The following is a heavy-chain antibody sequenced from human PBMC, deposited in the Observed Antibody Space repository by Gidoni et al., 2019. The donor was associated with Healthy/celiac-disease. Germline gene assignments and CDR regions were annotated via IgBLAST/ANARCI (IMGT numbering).Heavy chain of an antibody. D-gene: IGHD4-17*01. J-gene: IGHJ6*02. CDR2: ISSSSSYI. CDR3: ARDNEGGDYVNVYGMDV. V-gene: IGHV3-21*01. CDR1: GFTFSSYS. Sequence: EVQLVESGGGLVKPGGSLRLSCAASGFTFSSYSMNWVRQAPGKGLEWVSSISSSSSYIYYADSVKGRFTISRDNAKNSLYLQMNSLRAEDTTVYYCARDNEGGDYVNVYGMDVWGQGTTVTVSS.